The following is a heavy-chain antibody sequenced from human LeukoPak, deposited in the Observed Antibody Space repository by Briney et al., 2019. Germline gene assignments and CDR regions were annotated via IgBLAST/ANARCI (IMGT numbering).Heavy chain of an antibody. CDR2: IYPGDSDT. CDR1: GYSFTSYW. V-gene: IGHV5-51*01. Sequence: GESLKISCKASGYSFTSYWIGWVRQMPGKGLEWMGIIYPGDSDTRYSPSFQGQVTISADKSISTAYLQWSSLKASDSAMYYCARRDGYCSSTSCYADYYYGMDVWGQGTTVTVSS. D-gene: IGHD2-2*01. J-gene: IGHJ6*02. CDR3: ARRDGYCSSTSCYADYYYGMDV.